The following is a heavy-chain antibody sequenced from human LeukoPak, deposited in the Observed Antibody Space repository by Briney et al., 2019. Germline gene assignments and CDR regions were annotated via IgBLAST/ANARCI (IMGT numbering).Heavy chain of an antibody. CDR3: ARDHDSSGSYMDV. CDR2: ISSSSSYI. CDR1: GFTFSSYA. V-gene: IGHV3-21*01. Sequence: GGSLRLSCAASGFTFSSYAMSWVRQAPGKGLEWVSSISSSSSYIYYADSVKGRFTISRDNAKNSLYLQMNSLRAEDTAVYYCARDHDSSGSYMDVWGKGTTVTVSS. J-gene: IGHJ6*03. D-gene: IGHD6-19*01.